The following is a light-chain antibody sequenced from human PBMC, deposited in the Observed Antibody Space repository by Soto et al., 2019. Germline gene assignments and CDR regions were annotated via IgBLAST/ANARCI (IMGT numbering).Light chain of an antibody. J-gene: IGKJ4*01. CDR2: GAS. CDR1: QSGSGTY. V-gene: IGKV3-20*01. CDR3: QQYGKSPLT. Sequence: PVERATLSCRASQSGSGTYLAWYQQKPGQAPRLLISGASRRATGIPDRFSGSGSGTDFTLTISSLEPEDFAVYYCQQYGKSPLTFGGGTKVDIK.